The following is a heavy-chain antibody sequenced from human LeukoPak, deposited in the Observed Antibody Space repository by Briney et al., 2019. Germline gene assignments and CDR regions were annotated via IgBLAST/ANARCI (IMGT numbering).Heavy chain of an antibody. V-gene: IGHV4-39*01. J-gene: IGHJ5*02. CDR1: GGSISSSSYY. Sequence: SETLSLTCTVSGGSISSSSYYWGWIRQPPGKGLEWIGSIYYSGSTYYNPSLKSRVTISVDTSKNQFSLKLSSVTAADTAVYYCARHERHYYDSGSLNWFDPWGQGTLVTVSS. CDR2: IYYSGST. CDR3: ARHERHYYDSGSLNWFDP. D-gene: IGHD3-10*01.